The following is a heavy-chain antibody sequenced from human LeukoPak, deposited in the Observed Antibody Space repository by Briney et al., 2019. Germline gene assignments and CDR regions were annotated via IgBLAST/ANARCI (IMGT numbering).Heavy chain of an antibody. CDR2: ISGSGSPT. CDR3: AKDISGYYGSGSSAFDY. J-gene: IGHJ4*02. V-gene: IGHV3-23*01. D-gene: IGHD3-10*01. CDR1: GFIFSTYA. Sequence: GGSLRLSCAASGFIFSTYAMSWVRQAPGKGLEWVSAISGSGSPTYYADSVKGRFTISRDNSKNSLYLQMNSLRAEDTALYYCAKDISGYYGSGSSAFDYWGQGTLVTVSS.